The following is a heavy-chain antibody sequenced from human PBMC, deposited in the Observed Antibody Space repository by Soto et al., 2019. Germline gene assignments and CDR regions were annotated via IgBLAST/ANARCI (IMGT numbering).Heavy chain of an antibody. J-gene: IGHJ5*02. V-gene: IGHV2-5*02. CDR1: GFSLSTSGVG. CDR2: IYWDDDK. D-gene: IGHD3-10*01. CDR3: ARIHYYGSVSFLLSQNNWFGP. Sequence: QITLKESGPTLVKATQTLTLTCTFSGFSLSTSGVGVGWIRQPPGKALEWLALIYWDDDKFYSPSLKSRLTNAKAATNNQVVLTSTIKYPMDIATYYRARIHYYGSVSFLLSQNNWFGPWGQGTLVTVSS.